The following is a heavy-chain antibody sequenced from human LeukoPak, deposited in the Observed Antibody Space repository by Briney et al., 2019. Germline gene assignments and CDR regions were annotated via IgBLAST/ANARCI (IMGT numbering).Heavy chain of an antibody. CDR3: ARERGYSYGYGDY. D-gene: IGHD5-18*01. V-gene: IGHV3-21*01. CDR1: GFTFSSYN. J-gene: IGHJ4*02. Sequence: PGGSLRLSCAASGFTFSSYNMTWVRQAPGKGLEWVSSISSSSSYIYYADSVKGRFTISRDNAKNSLYLQMNSLRAEDTAVYYCARERGYSYGYGDYWGQGTLVTVSS. CDR2: ISSSSSYI.